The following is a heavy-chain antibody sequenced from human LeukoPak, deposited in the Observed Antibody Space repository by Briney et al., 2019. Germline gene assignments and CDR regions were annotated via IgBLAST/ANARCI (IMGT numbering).Heavy chain of an antibody. J-gene: IGHJ4*02. D-gene: IGHD2-15*01. V-gene: IGHV4-34*01. CDR1: GGSFSGYY. Sequence: PSETLSLTCAVYGGSFSGYYRSWIRQPPGKGLEWIGEINHSGSTNYNPSLKSRVTISVDTSKNQFSLKLSSVTAADTAVYYCARHRRSGPKVFDYWGQGTLVTVSS. CDR3: ARHRRSGPKVFDY. CDR2: INHSGST.